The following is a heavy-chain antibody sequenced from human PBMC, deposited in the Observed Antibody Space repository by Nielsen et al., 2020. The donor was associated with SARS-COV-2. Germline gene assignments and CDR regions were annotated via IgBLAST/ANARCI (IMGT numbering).Heavy chain of an antibody. CDR3: AREVLYSSSWYTIWFDP. J-gene: IGHJ5*02. Sequence: WIRQPPGKGLEWIGEIYHSGSTNYNPSLKSRVTISVDTSKNQFSLKLSSVTAADTAVYYCAREVLYSSSWYTIWFDPWGQGTLVTVSS. CDR2: IYHSGST. D-gene: IGHD6-13*01. V-gene: IGHV4-34*09.